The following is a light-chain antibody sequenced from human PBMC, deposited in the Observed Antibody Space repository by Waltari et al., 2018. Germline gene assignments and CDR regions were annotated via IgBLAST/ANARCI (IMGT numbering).Light chain of an antibody. J-gene: IGKJ2*01. CDR2: DVS. Sequence: DIQMTQSPSSLSASVGDRVTITCQASKDISNYLNWYQQRPGKAPKLLIYDVSNLEPGVPSRFSGSDSGTHFTFTISSLQPEDVATYYCQQYDALPYTFGQGTKLEIK. CDR3: QQYDALPYT. CDR1: KDISNY. V-gene: IGKV1-33*01.